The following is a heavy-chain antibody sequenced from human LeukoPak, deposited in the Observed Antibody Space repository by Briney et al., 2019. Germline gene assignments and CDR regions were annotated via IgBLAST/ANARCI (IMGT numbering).Heavy chain of an antibody. CDR1: GFTFTNSL. CDR2: IKQDGSTK. Sequence: GGSLRLSCAASGFTFTNSLMAWVRQAPGKGLEWVANIKQDGSTKHYADSLKGRFTISRDNPKNSLYLQMNNLRADDTAVYYCTRDTDGSLDYWGQGILVTVAS. D-gene: IGHD1-26*01. CDR3: TRDTDGSLDY. V-gene: IGHV3-7*01. J-gene: IGHJ4*02.